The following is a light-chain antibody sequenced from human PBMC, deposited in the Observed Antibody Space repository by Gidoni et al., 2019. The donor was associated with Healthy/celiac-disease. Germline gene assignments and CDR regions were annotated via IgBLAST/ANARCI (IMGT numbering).Light chain of an antibody. CDR3: SSYTSSSTPLYV. J-gene: IGLJ1*01. V-gene: IGLV2-14*01. CDR1: SSAVGCYNY. CDR2: DVS. Sequence: QSALTQPASVSGSPGQSITISCTGTSSAVGCYNYVSWYQQHPGKAPKLMIYDVSNRPSGVSNRFSGSKSGNTASLTISGLQAEDEADYYCSSYTSSSTPLYVFGTGTKVTVL.